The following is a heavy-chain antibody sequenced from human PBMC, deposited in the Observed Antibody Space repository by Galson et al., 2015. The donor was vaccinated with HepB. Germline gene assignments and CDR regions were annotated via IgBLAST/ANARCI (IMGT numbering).Heavy chain of an antibody. V-gene: IGHV1-18*04. Sequence: SVKVSCKASGYTFSSYGITWVRQAPGQGLEWMGWISGYNGFTDYVQKFQDRVTMSTDTTANIAYMELRSLRSDDTAVYYCARGPPHNFYSGSGDYSRGYLNLWGRGTLVIVSS. CDR2: ISGYNGFT. D-gene: IGHD3-10*01. CDR3: ARGPPHNFYSGSGDYSRGYLNL. CDR1: GYTFSSYG. J-gene: IGHJ2*01.